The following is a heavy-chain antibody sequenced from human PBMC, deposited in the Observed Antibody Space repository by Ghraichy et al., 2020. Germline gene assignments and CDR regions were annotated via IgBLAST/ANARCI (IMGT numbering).Heavy chain of an antibody. J-gene: IGHJ6*03. CDR1: GFTFSSYW. Sequence: GGSLRLSCAASGFTFSSYWMSWVRQAPGKGLEWVANIKQDGSEKYYVDSVKGRFTISRDNAKNSLYLQMNSLRAEDTAVYYCARDSLLLWFREDIYYMDVWGKGTTVTVSS. CDR2: IKQDGSEK. CDR3: ARDSLLLWFREDIYYMDV. D-gene: IGHD3-10*01. V-gene: IGHV3-7*03.